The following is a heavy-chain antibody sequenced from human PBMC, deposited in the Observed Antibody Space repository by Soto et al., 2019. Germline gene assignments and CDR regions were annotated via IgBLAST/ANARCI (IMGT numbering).Heavy chain of an antibody. CDR1: GFTFSSYA. CDR2: ISGSGGST. CDR3: AQVAPGRDTAMVTNY. J-gene: IGHJ4*01. Sequence: PGGSLRLSCAASGFTFSSYAMSWVRQAPGKGLEWVSAISGSGGSTYYADSVKGRFTISRDNSKNTLYLLITSLRVMDTAVYYCAQVAPGRDTAMVTNYWGQEAFVAVSS. D-gene: IGHD5-18*01. V-gene: IGHV3-23*01.